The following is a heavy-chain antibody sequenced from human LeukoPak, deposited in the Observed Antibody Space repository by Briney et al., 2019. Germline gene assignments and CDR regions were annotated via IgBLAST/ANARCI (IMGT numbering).Heavy chain of an antibody. D-gene: IGHD3-22*01. CDR3: ARSDQQEYTSGYYFDY. J-gene: IGHJ4*02. CDR2: INHSGST. Sequence: NASETLSLTCEVSGVSISTTPYYWAWIRQPPGKGLEWIGEINHSGSTNYNPSLKSRVTISVDTSKNQFSLKLSSVTAADTAVYYCARSDQQEYTSGYYFDYWGQGTLVTVSS. V-gene: IGHV4-34*01. CDR1: GVSISTTPYY.